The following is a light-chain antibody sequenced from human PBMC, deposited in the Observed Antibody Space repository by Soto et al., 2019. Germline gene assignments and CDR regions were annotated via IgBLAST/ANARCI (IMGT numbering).Light chain of an antibody. CDR1: QSVSSN. CDR3: QQYNNWPTEYT. CDR2: GAS. V-gene: IGKV3-15*01. Sequence: EIVMTQSPATLSVSPGERATLSCRASQSVSSNLAWYQQKPGQAPRLLIYGASTRATGIPARFSGSGSGTEVDLTISSLPSEDFAVYYCQQYNNWPTEYTFGQGTKLEI. J-gene: IGKJ2*01.